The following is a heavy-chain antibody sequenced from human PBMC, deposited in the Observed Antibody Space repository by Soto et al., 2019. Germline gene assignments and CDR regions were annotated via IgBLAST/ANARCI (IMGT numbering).Heavy chain of an antibody. Sequence: GESLRISCEASGYSFSYHWIAWVRQLTGKGLEWMGIIYPGDSDTRYSPSFQGQVTISADKSITTAYLHLTSLKASDTAIYYCARRGERATAVAGTWWFDPWGQGNLVTVSS. D-gene: IGHD6-19*01. V-gene: IGHV5-51*01. CDR1: GYSFSYHW. CDR2: IYPGDSDT. CDR3: ARRGERATAVAGTWWFDP. J-gene: IGHJ5*02.